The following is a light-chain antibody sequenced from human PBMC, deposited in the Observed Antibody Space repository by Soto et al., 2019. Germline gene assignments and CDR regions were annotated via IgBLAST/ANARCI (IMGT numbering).Light chain of an antibody. J-gene: IGKJ2*01. CDR2: DAS. V-gene: IGKV1-5*01. Sequence: DIQMTQSPSTLSASVGERVTITCRASQSINIWLAWYQQKPGQAPKVLIYDASSLERGVPSRFSGSGSGTEFSLTISSLQPEDFATYYCQQYNSYSQGYTFGQGTKLEIK. CDR1: QSINIW. CDR3: QQYNSYSQGYT.